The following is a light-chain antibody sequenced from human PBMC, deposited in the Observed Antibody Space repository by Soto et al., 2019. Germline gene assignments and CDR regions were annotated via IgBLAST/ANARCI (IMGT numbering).Light chain of an antibody. V-gene: IGKV3-20*01. Sequence: EIVLTQSPGTLSLSAGERATLSCRASQSISSNYLAWYQQKPGQAPRLLIFGASYRATGIPDRFSGSGSGTDFTLNISRLEHEDFAVYYCQQYGSSPPEVTFGPGTKVDIK. J-gene: IGKJ3*01. CDR3: QQYGSSPPEVT. CDR1: QSISSNY. CDR2: GAS.